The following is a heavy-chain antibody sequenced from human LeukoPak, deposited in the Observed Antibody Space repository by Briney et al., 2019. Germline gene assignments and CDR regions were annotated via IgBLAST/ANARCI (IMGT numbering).Heavy chain of an antibody. V-gene: IGHV1-2*02. D-gene: IGHD1-26*01. J-gene: IGHJ4*02. CDR1: GYTFTGYY. CDR2: INPNRGGT. Sequence: ASVKVSCKASGYTFTGYYMHWVRQAPGQGLEWMGWINPNRGGTNYAQKFQGRVTMTRDTSISTAYMELSRLRSDDTAVYYCAREGGSYFVGGGYWGQGTLVTVSS. CDR3: AREGGSYFVGGGY.